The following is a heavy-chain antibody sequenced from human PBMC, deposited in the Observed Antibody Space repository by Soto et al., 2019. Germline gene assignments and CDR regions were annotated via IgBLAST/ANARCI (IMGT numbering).Heavy chain of an antibody. V-gene: IGHV3-11*06. Sequence: GGSLRLSCVVSDFSLSGFYMSWVRQAPGKGLEWLSFISMSGSYKTYAASVEGRFTISRDNVKNILYLQMDSLRVEDTAVYYCASRGHCSNDQCHPFDYWGQGTQVTVSS. CDR3: ASRGHCSNDQCHPFDY. CDR1: DFSLSGFY. D-gene: IGHD2-8*01. CDR2: ISMSGSYK. J-gene: IGHJ4*02.